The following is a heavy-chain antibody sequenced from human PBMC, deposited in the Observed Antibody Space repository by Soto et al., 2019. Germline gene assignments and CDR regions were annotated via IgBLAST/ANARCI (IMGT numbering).Heavy chain of an antibody. CDR1: GFNVNSDY. Sequence: GGSLRLSCAASGFNVNSDYMNWVRQTPGKGLEWVAVISYDGSNKYYADSVKGRFTISRDNSKNTLYLQMNSLRAEDTAVYYCARGRSYFDYWGQGTLVTVSS. J-gene: IGHJ4*02. CDR3: ARGRSYFDY. V-gene: IGHV3-30-3*01. CDR2: ISYDGSNK.